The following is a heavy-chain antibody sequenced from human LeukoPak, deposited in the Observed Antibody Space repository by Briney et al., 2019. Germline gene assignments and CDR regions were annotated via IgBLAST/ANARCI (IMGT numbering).Heavy chain of an antibody. CDR1: GFTFNDYA. D-gene: IGHD6-19*01. Sequence: GGSLRLSCAASGFTFNDYAMYWVRQSPGRGLEWVALIRDDGSDTYHADSVKGRSTISRDNSKNTLFLRMNSLRGEDSAIYYCAKSDGHGTGYGFHIWGQGTMVTVSS. CDR2: IRDDGSDT. J-gene: IGHJ3*02. V-gene: IGHV3-30*02. CDR3: AKSDGHGTGYGFHI.